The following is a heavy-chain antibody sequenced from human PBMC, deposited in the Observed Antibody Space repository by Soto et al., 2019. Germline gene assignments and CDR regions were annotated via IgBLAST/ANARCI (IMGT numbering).Heavy chain of an antibody. D-gene: IGHD6-19*01. CDR3: AKATTNGGWFNPFDS. J-gene: IGHJ4*01. V-gene: IGHV3-23*01. CDR1: GFSFVNYA. CDR2: LSGSGTST. Sequence: EVQLLESGGGLVQPGGSLRLSCAASGFSFVNYAMNWVRQAPGKGLEWVSGLSGSGTSTYYADSVKGRFTISRDNSRDTLFLQMNSLTADDTAVYYCAKATTNGGWFNPFDSWGHRALVTVSS.